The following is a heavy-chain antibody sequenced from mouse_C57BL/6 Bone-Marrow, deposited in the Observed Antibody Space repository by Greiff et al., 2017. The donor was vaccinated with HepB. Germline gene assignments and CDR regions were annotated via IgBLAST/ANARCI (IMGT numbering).Heavy chain of an antibody. CDR2: IWTGGGT. Sequence: VQRVESGPGLVAPSQSLSITCTVSGFSFTSYAISWVRQPPGKGLEWLGVIWTGGGTNYNSALNSRLSISKDNSKSQVFLKMNSLQTDDTARYYCARNYYYGSSYWFAYWGQGTLVTVSA. CDR3: ARNYYYGSSYWFAY. V-gene: IGHV2-9-1*01. J-gene: IGHJ3*01. CDR1: GFSFTSYA. D-gene: IGHD1-1*01.